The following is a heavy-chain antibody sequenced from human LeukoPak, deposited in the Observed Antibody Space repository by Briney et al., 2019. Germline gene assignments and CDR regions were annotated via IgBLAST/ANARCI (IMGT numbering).Heavy chain of an antibody. CDR3: AKDSSGWSHIYMDV. CDR2: ISAGGGTT. D-gene: IGHD6-19*01. Sequence: GGSLRLFCAGSEFTFSSYAVTWVRPAPGEGLELDSGISAGGGTTYYADSVKGRFTISRDNSKNTVYLQMDSLRAEDTAIYYCAKDSSGWSHIYMDVWGKGTTVTVSS. CDR1: EFTFSSYA. V-gene: IGHV3-23*01. J-gene: IGHJ6*03.